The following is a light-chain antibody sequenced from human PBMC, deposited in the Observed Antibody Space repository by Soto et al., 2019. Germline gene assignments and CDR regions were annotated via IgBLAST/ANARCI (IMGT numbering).Light chain of an antibody. V-gene: IGKV1-39*01. CDR2: AAS. CDR1: QSISSY. CDR3: QQSYSTPYT. Sequence: DIPMAQSPSSLSASVGDRGTLPFRASQSISSYLNWYQQKPGKAPKLLIFAASSLQSGVPSRFSGSGSGTDFTLTISSLQPEDFATYYCQQSYSTPYTFGQGTKVDI. J-gene: IGKJ2*01.